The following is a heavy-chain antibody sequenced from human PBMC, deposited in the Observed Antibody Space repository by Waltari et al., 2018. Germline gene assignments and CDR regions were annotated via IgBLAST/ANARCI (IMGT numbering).Heavy chain of an antibody. Sequence: EMHLLESGGSLAQPGESLRLSCAASGSTFSDYALAWVRQAPGKGLEWVSTISNSDDTKYYAESVKGRFTISRDNSKSTLFLQMNSLRADDTAIYYCAKELERKPYYYYGWDVWGQGTTVTVSS. CDR2: ISNSDDTK. D-gene: IGHD1-1*01. CDR1: GSTFSDYA. V-gene: IGHV3-23*01. J-gene: IGHJ6*02. CDR3: AKELERKPYYYYGWDV.